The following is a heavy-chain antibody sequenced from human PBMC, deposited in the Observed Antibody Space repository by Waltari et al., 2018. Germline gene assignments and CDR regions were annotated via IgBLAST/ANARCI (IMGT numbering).Heavy chain of an antibody. CDR2: IIPFLHTS. J-gene: IGHJ6*02. CDR3: ARVGGSYLGVDYFYYNMDV. V-gene: IGHV1-69*01. CDR1: GGTFNNYA. Sequence: QVQLVQSGAEVKKPGSSVKVSCKASGGTFNNYAISWLRQAPGQGLEWMGGIIPFLHTSNYAQKFQGRFTITADGCTSTAYMELSGLRSEDTAVYFCARVGGSYLGVDYFYYNMDVWGQGTSVTVSS. D-gene: IGHD1-26*01.